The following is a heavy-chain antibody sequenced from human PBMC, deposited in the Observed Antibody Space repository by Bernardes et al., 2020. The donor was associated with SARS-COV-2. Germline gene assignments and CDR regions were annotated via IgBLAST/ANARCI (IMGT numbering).Heavy chain of an antibody. CDR3: ARSLSSGFVDH. CDR1: GGSINSYY. V-gene: IGHV4-59*01. D-gene: IGHD6-19*01. Sequence: SETLSLTCTVSGGSINSYYWSWIRQSPGKGLEWIGYVYYSGKTNYNPSLRSRVTISIDTSKNQFSLKVTSVTAADTAVYYCARSLSSGFVDHWGQGTRVTVSS. J-gene: IGHJ4*02. CDR2: VYYSGKT.